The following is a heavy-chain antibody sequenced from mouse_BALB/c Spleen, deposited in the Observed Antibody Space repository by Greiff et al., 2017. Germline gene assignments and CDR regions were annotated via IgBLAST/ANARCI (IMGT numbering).Heavy chain of an antibody. D-gene: IGHD1-1*01. Sequence: DVHLVESGGGLVQPGGSLKLSCAASGFTFSSYTMSWVRQTPEKRLEWVAYISNGGGSTYYPDTVKGRFTISRDNAKNTLYLQMSSLKSEDTAMYYCARHPHYYGSSYYFDYWGQGTTLTVSS. CDR3: ARHPHYYGSSYYFDY. CDR1: GFTFSSYT. J-gene: IGHJ2*01. CDR2: ISNGGGST. V-gene: IGHV5-12-2*01.